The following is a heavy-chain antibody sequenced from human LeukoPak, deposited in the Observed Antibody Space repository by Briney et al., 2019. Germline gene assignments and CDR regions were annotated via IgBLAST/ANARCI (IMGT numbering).Heavy chain of an antibody. CDR2: IYYSGST. CDR3: ARHGYYYDSSGYYVRGEFDY. J-gene: IGHJ4*02. D-gene: IGHD3-22*01. V-gene: IGHV4-59*08. Sequence: PSETLSLTCTVSGGSISSYYWSWIRQPPGKGLEWIGYIYYSGSTNYNPSLKSRVTISVDTSKNQFSLKLSSVTAADTAVYYCARHGYYYDSSGYYVRGEFDYWGQGTLVTVSS. CDR1: GGSISSYY.